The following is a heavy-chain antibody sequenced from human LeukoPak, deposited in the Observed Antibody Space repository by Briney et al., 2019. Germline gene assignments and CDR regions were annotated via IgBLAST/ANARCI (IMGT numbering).Heavy chain of an antibody. CDR2: ITRTGRI. J-gene: IGHJ5*02. D-gene: IGHD2-2*01. Sequence: SETLSLTCAVYGGSFSGYYWSWIRKPPEKGLDWIGEITRTGRINYNPSLKSRVTISVDTSKNQFSLKLSSVTAADTAVYYCARGGVYQLLFRRWFDPWGQGTLVTVSS. V-gene: IGHV4-34*01. CDR1: GGSFSGYY. CDR3: ARGGVYQLLFRRWFDP.